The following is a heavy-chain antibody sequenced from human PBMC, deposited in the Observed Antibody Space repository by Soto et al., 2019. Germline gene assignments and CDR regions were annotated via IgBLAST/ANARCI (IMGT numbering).Heavy chain of an antibody. J-gene: IGHJ4*02. CDR1: EYSFGHYC. V-gene: IGHV1-2*02. Sequence: ASGEVSCQTSEYSFGHYCLHLVRQAPEQGLEXMGXXNXXVXXXXXPXXXQGRLTMTRDKSITTVYMELRRRRSDDTAVYFCVRDAPSHQSIFDLWGPGTRVTASA. CDR3: VRDAPSHQSIFDL. CDR2: XNXXVXXX. D-gene: IGHD2-2*01.